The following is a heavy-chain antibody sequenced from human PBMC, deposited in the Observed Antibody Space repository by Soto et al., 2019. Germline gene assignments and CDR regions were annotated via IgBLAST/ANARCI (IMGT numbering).Heavy chain of an antibody. Sequence: QVQLQESGPGLVKPSDTLSLTCTVSGDSFSGYYWSWIRQPAGKRLEWIGRVYTSGNTDYNPSLTSRVTVSVDTSKNQFSLKLRFVTAADTAVYYCTREAAETVGDGYWCAPWGQGTLVTVSS. CDR3: TREAAETVGDGYWCAP. CDR1: GDSFSGYY. CDR2: VYTSGNT. D-gene: IGHD6-13*01. V-gene: IGHV4-4*07. J-gene: IGHJ5*02.